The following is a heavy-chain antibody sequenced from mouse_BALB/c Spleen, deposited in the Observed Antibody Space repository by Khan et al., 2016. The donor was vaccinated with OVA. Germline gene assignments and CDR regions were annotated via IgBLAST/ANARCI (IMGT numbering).Heavy chain of an antibody. V-gene: IGHV5-6*01. Sequence: EVQLQESGGDLVKPGGSLKLSCAASGFTFSTYGMSWVRQTPDKRLEWVATVSTGGSYTYYPDSVKGRFTLSRDKAKNTLYMQMSGLKSEDTAMFYCTRLAYYYDSEGFAFWGQGTLVTVSA. D-gene: IGHD1-1*01. CDR1: GFTFSTYG. J-gene: IGHJ3*01. CDR3: TRLAYYYDSEGFAF. CDR2: VSTGGSYT.